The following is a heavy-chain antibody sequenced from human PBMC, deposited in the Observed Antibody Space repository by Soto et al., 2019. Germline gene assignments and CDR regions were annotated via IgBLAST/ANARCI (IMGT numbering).Heavy chain of an antibody. CDR1: GGIFGSHG. CDR3: VRDRRIYYSDPHDEFVASDYEV. Sequence: QVQLIQSAAEVQKPGSSVRVSCTASGGIFGSHGFSWVRQAPGQRLEWVGGFIPIFRTLTYTEKFQARVRIAADESTNTVYFDLSSLTSEDTAVYYCVRDRRIYYSDPHDEFVASDYEVWGQGTMVSVSS. CDR2: FIPIFRTL. D-gene: IGHD3-22*01. J-gene: IGHJ3*01. V-gene: IGHV1-69*01.